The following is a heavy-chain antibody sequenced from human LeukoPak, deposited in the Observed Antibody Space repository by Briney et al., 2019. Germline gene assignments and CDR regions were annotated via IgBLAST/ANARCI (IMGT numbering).Heavy chain of an antibody. J-gene: IGHJ2*01. CDR1: GFIFSPYR. CDR3: ARVRTGWYIDL. D-gene: IGHD2-8*02. CDR2: MKEDGGEK. V-gene: IGHV3-7*01. Sequence: PGGSLRLSCAASGFIFSPYRVTWVRQAPGMGLGWVANMKEDGGEKFYVDSVRGRFTISRDNAKNSLYLQMNSLRVEDTGVYYCARVRTGWYIDLWGRGTLVTVST.